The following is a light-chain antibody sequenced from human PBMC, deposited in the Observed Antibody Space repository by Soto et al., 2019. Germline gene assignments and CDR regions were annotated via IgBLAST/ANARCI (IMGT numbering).Light chain of an antibody. V-gene: IGKV3-20*01. Sequence: EIVLTQSPGTLSFSPGERATLSCRASQSFSSNFLAWHQQKPGQAPRLLIYGASSTATGIPDRFSGSGSGTDFTLTISTLEPEDSAVYYCQQYGSSPRTFGQGTKVDIK. CDR2: GAS. CDR3: QQYGSSPRT. J-gene: IGKJ1*01. CDR1: QSFSSNF.